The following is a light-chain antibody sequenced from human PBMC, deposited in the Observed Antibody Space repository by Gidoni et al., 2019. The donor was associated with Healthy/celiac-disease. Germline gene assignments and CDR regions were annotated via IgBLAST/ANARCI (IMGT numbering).Light chain of an antibody. Sequence: SYELTQPPSVSGSPGKTASITCSGDKLGDKYACWYQQKPGQFLVLVIYQDSKRPSGIPERFSGSNSGNTATLTISGTQAMDEADYYCQAWDSSTAWVFGGGTKLTVL. J-gene: IGLJ2*01. CDR1: KLGDKY. V-gene: IGLV3-1*01. CDR2: QDS. CDR3: QAWDSSTAWV.